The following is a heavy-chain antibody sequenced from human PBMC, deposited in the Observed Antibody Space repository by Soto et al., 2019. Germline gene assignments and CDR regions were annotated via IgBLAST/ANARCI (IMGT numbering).Heavy chain of an antibody. Sequence: QVQLVESGGGVVQPGRSLRLSCAASGFTFSRHTMHWVRQAPGKGLEWVAGISGDGSNTYYADSVKGRFTISRDNSKNTLYLQMNSRSSEDTAVQHYAREVYYDVWSGFNTHPYYFDDWGQGTLVTVSS. CDR1: GFTFSRHT. CDR3: AREVYYDVWSGFNTHPYYFDD. J-gene: IGHJ4*02. D-gene: IGHD3-3*01. V-gene: IGHV3-30-3*01. CDR2: ISGDGSNT.